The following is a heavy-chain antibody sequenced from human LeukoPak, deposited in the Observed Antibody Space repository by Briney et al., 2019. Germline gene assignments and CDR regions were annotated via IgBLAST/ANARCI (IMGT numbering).Heavy chain of an antibody. CDR1: GFTLSDYY. Sequence: PGGSLRLSCAASGFTLSDYYMSWIRQAPGKGLEWVSAISGSGGSTYYADSVKGRFTISRDNSKNTLYLQMNSLRAEDTAVYYCAKEVMATMDIDYWGQGTLVTVSS. CDR3: AKEVMATMDIDY. V-gene: IGHV3-23*01. CDR2: ISGSGGST. J-gene: IGHJ4*02. D-gene: IGHD5-24*01.